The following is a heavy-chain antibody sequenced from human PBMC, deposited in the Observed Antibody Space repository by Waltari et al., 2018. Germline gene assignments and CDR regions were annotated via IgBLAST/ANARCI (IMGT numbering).Heavy chain of an antibody. J-gene: IGHJ4*02. CDR2: ISGSGGST. D-gene: IGHD6-6*01. CDR1: GFTFSSYA. CDR3: AKGGHSSSGGGY. Sequence: EVQLLESGGGLVQPGGSLRLSCAASGFTFSSYAMSWVRQAPGKGLEWVSAISGSGGSTYYADSVKGRFTIARDNSKNTLYLQMNSLRAEDTAVYCCAKGGHSSSGGGYWGQGTLVTVSS. V-gene: IGHV3-23*01.